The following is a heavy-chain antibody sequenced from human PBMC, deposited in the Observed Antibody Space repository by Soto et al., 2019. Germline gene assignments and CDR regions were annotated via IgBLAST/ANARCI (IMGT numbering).Heavy chain of an antibody. CDR1: GGSISSYY. D-gene: IGHD3-10*01. J-gene: IGHJ4*02. CDR2: IYYSGST. Sequence: SETLSLTRTVSGGSISSYYWSWIRQPPGKGLEWIGYIYYSGSTNYNPSLKSRVTISVDTSKNQFSLKLSSVTAADTAVYYCARAYGYYFDYWGQGTLVTVSS. V-gene: IGHV4-59*01. CDR3: ARAYGYYFDY.